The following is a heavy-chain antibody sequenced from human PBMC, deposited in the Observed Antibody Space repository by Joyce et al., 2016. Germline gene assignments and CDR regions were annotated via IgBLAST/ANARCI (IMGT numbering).Heavy chain of an antibody. V-gene: IGHV4-31*03. Sequence: QVHLQESGPGLVRPSQTLSLTCSVSCASMINGNYYWSWIRQHSGNGLEWMGYIYFSGSTQYNPAFKSRVTISVDTPKNQSSLSLTSVTVADTAVYFWARLRDTSAGLWNSFDIWGQGTMVAVSS. CDR2: IYFSGST. D-gene: IGHD6-19*01. CDR3: ARLRDTSAGLWNSFDI. CDR1: CASMINGNYY. J-gene: IGHJ3*02.